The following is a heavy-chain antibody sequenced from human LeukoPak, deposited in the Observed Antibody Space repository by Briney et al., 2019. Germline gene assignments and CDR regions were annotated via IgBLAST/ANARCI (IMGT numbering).Heavy chain of an antibody. CDR3: SKRSYYDSSGYYRDYYFDY. D-gene: IGHD3-22*01. J-gene: IGHJ4*02. CDR2: ISGSGGST. CDR1: GFTFSSYS. V-gene: IGHV3-23*01. Sequence: GGSLRLSCAASGFTFSSYSMSWVRQAPGKGLEWVSVISGSGGSTYYADSVKGRFTISRDNSKSTLFLQMNSLRAEDTAVYYCSKRSYYDSSGYYRDYYFDYWGQGTLVTVSP.